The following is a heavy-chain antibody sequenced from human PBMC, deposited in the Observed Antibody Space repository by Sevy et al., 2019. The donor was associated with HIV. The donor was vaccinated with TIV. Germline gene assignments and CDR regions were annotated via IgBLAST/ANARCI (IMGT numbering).Heavy chain of an antibody. V-gene: IGHV1-2*06. CDR1: GYTFTGYY. Sequence: ASVKVSCKASGYTFTGYYMHWVRQAPGQGLEWMGRINPNSGGTNYAQKFQGRVTMTRDTSISTAYMELGRLRSDDTAVYYCARGLSHIVVVPAAPDYWGQGTLVTVSS. J-gene: IGHJ4*02. CDR3: ARGLSHIVVVPAAPDY. CDR2: INPNSGGT. D-gene: IGHD2-2*01.